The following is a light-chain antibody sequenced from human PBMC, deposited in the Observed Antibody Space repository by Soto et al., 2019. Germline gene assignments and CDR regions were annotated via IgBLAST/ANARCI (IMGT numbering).Light chain of an antibody. V-gene: IGKV3-11*01. Sequence: VWTHSPVTLSLSPGERATLSCRASQSVSSYLAWYQQKPGQAPRLLIYDASNRATGIPARFSGSGSGTDFTLTISSLEPEDFAVYYCQQRSKWPGTFGQGTKVDIK. CDR1: QSVSSY. CDR2: DAS. CDR3: QQRSKWPGT. J-gene: IGKJ1*01.